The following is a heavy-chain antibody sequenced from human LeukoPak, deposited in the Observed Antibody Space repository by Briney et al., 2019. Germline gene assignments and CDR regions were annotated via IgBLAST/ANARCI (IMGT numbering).Heavy chain of an antibody. Sequence: KASQTLSLTCTVSGGSISSGGYYWSWIRQHPGKGLEWIGYIYYSGSTYYNPSLKSRVTISVDTSKNQFSLKLSSVTAADTAVYYCAREPGIVATFDWYFDLWGRGTLVTVSS. J-gene: IGHJ2*01. D-gene: IGHD5-12*01. V-gene: IGHV4-31*03. CDR1: GGSISSGGYY. CDR3: AREPGIVATFDWYFDL. CDR2: IYYSGST.